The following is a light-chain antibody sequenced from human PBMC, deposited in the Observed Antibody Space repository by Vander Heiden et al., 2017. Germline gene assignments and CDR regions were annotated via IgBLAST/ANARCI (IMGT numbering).Light chain of an antibody. CDR3: QQSYTPQYT. J-gene: IGKJ2*01. CDR2: AVS. Sequence: DIQMTQSPSPLSASVGDRVTITCRASQSIDRFLNWYQHKPGKAPTLLIHAVSNLQSGVPSRFSGSGSGTDFTLTISSLQPEDFATYNCQQSYTPQYTFGPGTQLEIK. CDR1: QSIDRF. V-gene: IGKV1-39*01.